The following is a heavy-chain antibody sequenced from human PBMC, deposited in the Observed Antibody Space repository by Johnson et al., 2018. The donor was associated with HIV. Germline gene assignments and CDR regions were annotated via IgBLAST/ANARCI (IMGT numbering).Heavy chain of an antibody. V-gene: IGHV3-30*18. CDR2: ISYDGSNK. D-gene: IGHD6-6*01. CDR3: AKGESSSSEPDACDI. J-gene: IGHJ3*02. CDR1: GFTFSSYG. Sequence: QVQLVESGGGVVQPGRSLRLSCAASGFTFSSYGMHWVRQAPGKGLEWVAVISYDGSNKYYADSVKGRFTISRDNSKNTLYLQMNSLRAEDTAVYYCAKGESSSSEPDACDIWGQGKMVTVSS.